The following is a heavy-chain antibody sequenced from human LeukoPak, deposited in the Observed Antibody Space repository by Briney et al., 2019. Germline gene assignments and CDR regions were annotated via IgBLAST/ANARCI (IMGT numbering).Heavy chain of an antibody. CDR3: AKDQYRSFCGSDYFNNWFDP. CDR1: GFTFSNYG. J-gene: IGHJ5*02. CDR2: ISYDGSNK. D-gene: IGHD2-21*02. V-gene: IGHV3-30*18. Sequence: GGSLRLSCAASGFTFSNYGMHWVRQAPGKGLEWVAVISYDGSNKYYADSVKGRFTISRDNSKNTLYLQMNSLRAEDTAVYYCAKDQYRSFCGSDYFNNWFDPWGQGTLVTVSS.